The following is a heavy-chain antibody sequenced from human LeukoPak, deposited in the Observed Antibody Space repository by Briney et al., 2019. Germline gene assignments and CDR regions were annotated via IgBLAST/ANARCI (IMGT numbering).Heavy chain of an antibody. V-gene: IGHV3-21*01. CDR3: ARIQTGTTGDYYYYMDV. D-gene: IGHD1-1*01. CDR1: GFTFSSYS. CDR2: ISSSSSYI. J-gene: IGHJ6*03. Sequence: PGGSLRLSCAASGFTFSSYSMNWVRQAPGKGLEWVSSISSSSSYIYYADSVKGRFTISRDNAKNSLYLQMNSLRAEDTAVYYCARIQTGTTGDYYYYMDVWGKGTTVTVSS.